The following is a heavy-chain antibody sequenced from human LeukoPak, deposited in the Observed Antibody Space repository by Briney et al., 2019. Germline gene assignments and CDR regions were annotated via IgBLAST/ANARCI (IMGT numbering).Heavy chain of an antibody. D-gene: IGHD2/OR15-2a*01. CDR1: GFTVNNKY. J-gene: IGHJ4*02. V-gene: IGHV3-23*01. CDR3: ARSGLSRFGF. Sequence: GGSLRLSCAASGFTVNNKYMTWVRQAPGKGLQWVSAFSGSGGSTYYADSVKGRFTISRDNSRNTLYLQMNSLRAEDTAVYYCARSGLSRFGFWGQGTLVTVSS. CDR2: FSGSGGST.